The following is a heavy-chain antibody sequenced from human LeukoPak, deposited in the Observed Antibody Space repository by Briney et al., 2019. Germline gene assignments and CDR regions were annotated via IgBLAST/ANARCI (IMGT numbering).Heavy chain of an antibody. D-gene: IGHD3-16*01. CDR2: INHSGST. Sequence: SSETLSLTCAVYGGSFSGYYWSWIRQPPGKGLEWIGVINHSGSTNYNPSLKSRVTISVDTSKNQFSLKLSSVTAADTAVYYCARGPMITFGGAKKYFDYWGQGTPVTVSS. CDR1: GGSFSGYY. V-gene: IGHV4-34*01. CDR3: ARGPMITFGGAKKYFDY. J-gene: IGHJ4*02.